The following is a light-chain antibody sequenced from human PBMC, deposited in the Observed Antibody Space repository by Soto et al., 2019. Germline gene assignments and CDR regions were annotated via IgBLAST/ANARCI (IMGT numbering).Light chain of an antibody. V-gene: IGKV3-15*01. CDR3: QQYDNWPFT. CDR2: GAS. Sequence: EIVMTQSPATLYVSPGERATLSCRASQSVSSNLAWYQQKRGQAPRLLIYGASTRATGIPARFSGSGSGTEFTLTISGLQSEDFAVYYCQQYDNWPFTFGPGTKVDIQ. CDR1: QSVSSN. J-gene: IGKJ3*01.